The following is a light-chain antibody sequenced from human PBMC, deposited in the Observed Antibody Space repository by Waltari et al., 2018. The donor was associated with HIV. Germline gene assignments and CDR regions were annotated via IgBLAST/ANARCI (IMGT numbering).Light chain of an antibody. V-gene: IGLV3-27*01. Sequence: SYELTQPPSVSVSPGQTARITCSGDVLAKKYARWFQQKPGQAPVLVIYKDSERPSGIPERFSGSSLGTTVTLTISGAQVEDEADYYCYSAADNNLGVFGGGTKLTVL. CDR1: VLAKKY. J-gene: IGLJ3*02. CDR2: KDS. CDR3: YSAADNNLGV.